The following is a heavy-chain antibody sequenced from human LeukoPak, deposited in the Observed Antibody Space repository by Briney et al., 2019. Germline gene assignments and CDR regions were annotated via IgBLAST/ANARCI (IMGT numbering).Heavy chain of an antibody. V-gene: IGHV4-59*12. J-gene: IGHJ4*02. CDR3: ARAQWEAAAGQYIDY. CDR2: ISYSEII. Sequence: SETLSLTCTVSGGSIINNYWNWIRQPPGKGREWIEYISYSEIINYNPSLKSRVTISVDTSKNQFSLKLSSVTAADTAVYYCARAQWEAAAGQYIDYWGQGTLVTVSS. D-gene: IGHD6-13*01. CDR1: GGSIINNY.